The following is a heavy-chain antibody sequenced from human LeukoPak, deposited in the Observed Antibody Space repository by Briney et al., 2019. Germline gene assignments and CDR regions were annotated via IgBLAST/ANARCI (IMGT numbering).Heavy chain of an antibody. CDR1: GFTFDDYA. Sequence: GGSLRLSCAASGFTFDDYAMHWVRQAPGKGLEWVSGISWNSGSIGYADSVKGRFTISRDNAKNSLYLQMNSLRAEDTAVYFCAKSPQAWAFDFWGQGTMVTVSS. CDR2: ISWNSGSI. V-gene: IGHV3-9*01. J-gene: IGHJ3*01. CDR3: AKSPQAWAFDF.